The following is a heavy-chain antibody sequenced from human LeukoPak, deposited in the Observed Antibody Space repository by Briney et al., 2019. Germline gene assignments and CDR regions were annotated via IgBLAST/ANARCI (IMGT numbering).Heavy chain of an antibody. CDR2: IYYSGST. CDR1: GGSVSSGSYY. V-gene: IGHV4-61*01. Sequence: SETLSLTCTVYGGSVSSGSYYWSWIRQPPGKGLEWIGYIYYSGSTNYNPSLKSRVTISVDTSKNQFSLKLSSVTAADTAVYYCARVMTLVDTAMFGYFDYWGQGTLVTVSS. CDR3: ARVMTLVDTAMFGYFDY. J-gene: IGHJ4*02. D-gene: IGHD5-18*01.